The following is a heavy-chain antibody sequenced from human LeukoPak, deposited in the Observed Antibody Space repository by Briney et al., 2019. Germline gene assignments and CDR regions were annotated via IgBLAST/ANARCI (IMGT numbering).Heavy chain of an antibody. Sequence: ASVKVSCKVSGYTLTELSMHWVRQAPGKGLEWMGGFDPEDGETIYAQKFQGRVTMTEDTSTDTAYMELSSLRSEDTAVYYCTRGVMAPLYYGMDVWGQGTTVTVSS. J-gene: IGHJ6*02. D-gene: IGHD3-16*01. V-gene: IGHV1-24*01. CDR3: TRGVMAPLYYGMDV. CDR2: FDPEDGET. CDR1: GYTLTELS.